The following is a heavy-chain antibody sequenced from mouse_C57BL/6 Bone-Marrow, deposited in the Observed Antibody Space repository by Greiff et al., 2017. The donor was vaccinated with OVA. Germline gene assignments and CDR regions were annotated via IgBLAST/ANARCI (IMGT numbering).Heavy chain of an antibody. D-gene: IGHD4-1*01. J-gene: IGHJ1*03. V-gene: IGHV1-80*01. CDR2: IYPGDGDT. Sequence: QVHVKQSGAELVKPGASVKISCKASGYAFSSYWMNWVKQRPGKGLEWIGQIYPGDGDTNYNGKFKGKATLTADKSSSTAYMQLSSLTSEDSAVYFCARSRTGTGWYFDVWGTGTTVTVSS. CDR1: GYAFSSYW. CDR3: ARSRTGTGWYFDV.